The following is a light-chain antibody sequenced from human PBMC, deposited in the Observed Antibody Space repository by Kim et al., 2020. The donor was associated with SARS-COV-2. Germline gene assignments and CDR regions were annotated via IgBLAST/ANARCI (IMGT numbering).Light chain of an antibody. CDR1: QSISDW. J-gene: IGKJ2*01. V-gene: IGKV1-5*01. Sequence: SPSVEAKVTITCRASQSISDWLAWYQQKPGKAPKLLISDASTLESGVPSRFSGSGSGTDFTLTISSLQPDDFATYYCQQYYTYSSTFGQGTKLEIK. CDR3: QQYYTYSST. CDR2: DAS.